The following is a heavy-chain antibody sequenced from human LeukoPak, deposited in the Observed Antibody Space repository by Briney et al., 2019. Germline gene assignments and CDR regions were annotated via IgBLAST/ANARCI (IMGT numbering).Heavy chain of an antibody. V-gene: IGHV4-34*01. CDR3: ARGLRESRIQLWFPFDY. D-gene: IGHD5-18*01. J-gene: IGHJ4*02. CDR2: INHSGST. CDR1: GGSFSGYY. Sequence: SETLSLTCAVYGGSFSGYYWSWIRQPPGKGLEWIGEINHSGSTNYNPSLKSRVTISVDTSKNQISLKLSSVTAADTAVYYCARGLRESRIQLWFPFDYWGQGTLVTVSS.